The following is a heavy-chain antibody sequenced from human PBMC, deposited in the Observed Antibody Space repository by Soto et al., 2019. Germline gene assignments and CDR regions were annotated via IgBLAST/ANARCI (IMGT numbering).Heavy chain of an antibody. CDR3: AREAFINGNVEV. V-gene: IGHV4-30-4*01. Sequence: SETLSLTYTVSGGSISSGDYYWSWIRQPPGKGLEWIGYIYYSGSTYYNPSLKSRDTISVDTSKNQFSLKLSSVTAADTAVYYCAREAFINGNVEVWGQGTTVTVSS. J-gene: IGHJ6*02. CDR2: IYYSGST. CDR1: GGSISSGDYY.